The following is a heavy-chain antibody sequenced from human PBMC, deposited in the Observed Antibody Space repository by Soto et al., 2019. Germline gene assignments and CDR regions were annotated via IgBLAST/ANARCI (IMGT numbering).Heavy chain of an antibody. CDR2: ICHSGST. CDR1: NGYINSGGFY. J-gene: IGHJ5*02. CDR3: ARGGIAGHGFDP. Sequence: QVQLQESGPGLLKPSQTLSLTCNVSNGYINSGGFYWSWIRQHPGKGLEWIGYICHSGSTLYNPALNTRFILPADTSKNQLSLNLRSVTVADTAVYSCARGGIAGHGFDPWGQGILVTVSS. V-gene: IGHV4-31*03. D-gene: IGHD6-13*01.